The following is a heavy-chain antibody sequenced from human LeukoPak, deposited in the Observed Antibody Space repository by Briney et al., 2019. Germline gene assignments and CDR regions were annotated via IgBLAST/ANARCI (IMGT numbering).Heavy chain of an antibody. CDR2: IRYDGSNK. Sequence: RGSLRLSCAASGFILSSSGMHWVRQAPGKGLEWVAFIRYDGSNKYYADSVKGRFTISRDNSKNTLYLQMNSLRAEDTAVYYCAKDRSGSYSQGLDYWGQGTLVTVSS. J-gene: IGHJ4*02. D-gene: IGHD1-26*01. V-gene: IGHV3-30*02. CDR3: AKDRSGSYSQGLDY. CDR1: GFILSSSG.